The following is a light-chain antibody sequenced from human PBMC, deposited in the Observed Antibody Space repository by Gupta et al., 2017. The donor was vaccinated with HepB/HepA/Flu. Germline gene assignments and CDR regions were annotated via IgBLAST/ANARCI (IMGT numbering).Light chain of an antibody. V-gene: IGLV3-21*02. CDR1: NIESKS. CDR3: QVWDGISDHLV. J-gene: IGLJ2*01. CDR2: DDR. Sequence: SYVLTQPPSVSVAPGQTARITCGGDNIESKSVHWYQQKPGQAPILVVYDDRDRPSGIPERFSGSNYGNTATLTINRVEAGDEADYFCQVWDGISDHLVFGEGTKLTAL.